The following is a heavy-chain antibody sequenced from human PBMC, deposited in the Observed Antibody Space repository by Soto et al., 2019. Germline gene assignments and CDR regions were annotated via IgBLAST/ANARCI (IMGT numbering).Heavy chain of an antibody. CDR2: IYTAGGT. Sequence: EVQLVESGGGLVQPGGSLRLSCAASGLTVSTNPMSWVRQAPGKGLEWVSVIYTAGGTHYADSVKGRFTITRDNSKNTVNLQMNSLRPEDTAVYYCARDGSGHWGQGTLVTVSS. CDR3: ARDGSGH. J-gene: IGHJ4*02. V-gene: IGHV3-66*01. CDR1: GLTVSTNP.